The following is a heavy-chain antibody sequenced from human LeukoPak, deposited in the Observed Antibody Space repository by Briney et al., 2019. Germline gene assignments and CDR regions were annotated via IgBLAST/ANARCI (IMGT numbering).Heavy chain of an antibody. CDR2: ISSSSSYI. D-gene: IGHD6-19*01. CDR1: GFTFSSYS. CDR3: AREGGGRRAVAGLDAFDI. J-gene: IGHJ3*02. Sequence: GGSLRLSCAASGFTFSSYSMNWVRQAPGKGLEWVSSISSSSSYIYYADSVKGRFTISRDNAKNSLYLQMNSLRAEDTAVYYCAREGGGRRAVAGLDAFDIWGQGTMVTVSS. V-gene: IGHV3-21*01.